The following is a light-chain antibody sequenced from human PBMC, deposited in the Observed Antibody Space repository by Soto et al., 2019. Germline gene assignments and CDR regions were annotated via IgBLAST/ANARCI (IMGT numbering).Light chain of an antibody. J-gene: IGKJ1*01. CDR1: QSVNSRY. CDR2: DAS. CDR3: VYYDDAPATWT. Sequence: EIVLTQSPGTLSLSPGERATLSCRASQSVNSRYLAWYQHKPGQAPRLLIYDASSRATGIPDRFSGSASGTDFTLTISRLGPEDFAVYYCVYYDDAPATWTFGQGTKVDFK. V-gene: IGKV3-20*01.